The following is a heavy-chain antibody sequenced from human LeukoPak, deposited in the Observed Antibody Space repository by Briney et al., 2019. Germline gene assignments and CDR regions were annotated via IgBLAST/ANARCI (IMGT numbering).Heavy chain of an antibody. CDR2: IYYSGST. CDR3: ARDVTPYDSSGYYYEGNWFDP. CDR1: GGSISSGGYY. J-gene: IGHJ5*02. D-gene: IGHD3-22*01. V-gene: IGHV4-31*03. Sequence: PSQTLSLTCTVSGGSISSGGYYWSWIRQHPGKGLEWIGYIYYSGSTYYNPSLKSRVTILVDTSKNQFSLKLSSVTAADTAVYYCARDVTPYDSSGYYYEGNWFDPWGQGTLVTVSS.